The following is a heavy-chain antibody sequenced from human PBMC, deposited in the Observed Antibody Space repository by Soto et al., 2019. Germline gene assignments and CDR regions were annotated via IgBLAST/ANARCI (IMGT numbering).Heavy chain of an antibody. CDR2: INHSGST. D-gene: IGHD6-19*01. CDR1: GGSFSGYY. CDR3: ARGRQWLARYFDY. Sequence: QVQLQQWGAGLLKPSETLSLTCAVYGGSFSGYYWSWIRQPPGKGLEWIGEINHSGSTNYNPCLKSRVTISVDTSKNQFSLKLSSVTAADTAVYYCARGRQWLARYFDYWGQGTLVTVSS. J-gene: IGHJ4*02. V-gene: IGHV4-34*01.